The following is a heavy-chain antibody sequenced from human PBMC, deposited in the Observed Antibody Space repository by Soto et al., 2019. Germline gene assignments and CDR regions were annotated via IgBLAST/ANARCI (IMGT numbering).Heavy chain of an antibody. J-gene: IGHJ4*02. CDR1: GFTFSSHG. Sequence: QVQLVESGGGVVQLGSSLRLSCAASGFTFSSHGMHWVRQVPGKGLEWVAIISYDGNNKYYADSVKGRFTISRDKSKNTLYLQMNSLRIEDTAVYYCAKSARSFTETTSLGSWGQGTLVTVSS. CDR3: AKSARSFTETTSLGS. V-gene: IGHV3-30*18. D-gene: IGHD1-1*01. CDR2: ISYDGNNK.